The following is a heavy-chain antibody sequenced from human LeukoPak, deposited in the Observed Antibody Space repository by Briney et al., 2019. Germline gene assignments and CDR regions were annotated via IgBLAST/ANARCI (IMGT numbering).Heavy chain of an antibody. V-gene: IGHV4-30-4*01. Sequence: PSETLSLTCTVSGGSISSGDYYWSWVRQPPGRGLESIGYVYYGGSTYYSPSLKSRITMSIDASKNQFSLQLSSVTAADTALYYCARGGCSSTSCSLAYWGQGTLVTVSS. CDR1: GGSISSGDYY. CDR3: ARGGCSSTSCSLAY. D-gene: IGHD2-2*01. J-gene: IGHJ4*02. CDR2: VYYGGST.